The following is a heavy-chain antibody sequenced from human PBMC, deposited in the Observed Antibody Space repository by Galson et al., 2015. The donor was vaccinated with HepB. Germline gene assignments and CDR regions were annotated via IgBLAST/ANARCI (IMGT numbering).Heavy chain of an antibody. Sequence: SLRLSCAASGFSFSDYAMNWVRRAPGKRLEWISVIRGHSTFSGGDDGPYYADSVRGRFTISRDDSKNTLFLHMTNLRAEDTAIYYCARDQVPRYKFGPPLDAWGQGTLVTVSS. D-gene: IGHD5-18*01. CDR2: FSGGDDGP. CDR1: GFSFSDYA. V-gene: IGHV3-23*01. CDR3: ARDQVPRYKFGPPLDA. J-gene: IGHJ5*02.